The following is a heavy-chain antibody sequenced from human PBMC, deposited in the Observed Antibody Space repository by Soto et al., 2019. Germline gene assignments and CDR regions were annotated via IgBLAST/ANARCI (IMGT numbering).Heavy chain of an antibody. CDR1: GFTFSSYS. Sequence: PGVSLRLSCAASGFTFSSYSMNWVRQAPGKGLEWVSSISSSSSYIYYADSVKGRFTISRDNAKNSLYLQMNSLRAEDTAVYYCARGKYRAFLYYGMDVWGQGTTVIVSS. J-gene: IGHJ6*02. CDR3: ARGKYRAFLYYGMDV. CDR2: ISSSSSYI. D-gene: IGHD6-6*01. V-gene: IGHV3-21*01.